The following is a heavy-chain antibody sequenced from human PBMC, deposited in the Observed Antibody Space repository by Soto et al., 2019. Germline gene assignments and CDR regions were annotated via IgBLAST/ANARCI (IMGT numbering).Heavy chain of an antibody. D-gene: IGHD3-16*01. Sequence: EVQLVESGGGLVQPGGSLRLSCVASGFTFSNYWMSWVRQAPGKGLEWVANINQDGSHKFYVDSGKGRFTISRDYARNSLYLQMNSLRIEDTAVYYCERDTSDYVSRIDYWGQGTLVTVSS. CDR3: ERDTSDYVSRIDY. V-gene: IGHV3-7*01. CDR2: INQDGSHK. CDR1: GFTFSNYW. J-gene: IGHJ4*02.